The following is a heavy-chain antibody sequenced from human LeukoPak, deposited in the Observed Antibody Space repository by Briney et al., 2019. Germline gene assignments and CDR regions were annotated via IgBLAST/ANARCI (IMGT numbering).Heavy chain of an antibody. V-gene: IGHV4-39*01. CDR1: GVSISTSTYS. CDR2: MFYRGST. CDR3: ARQGGWGGAASLIEY. J-gene: IGHJ4*02. Sequence: RPSAPLSLTCTVSGVSISTSTYSWAWIRQPPGKGLEWIGSMFYRGSTYYNPSLKSRVTISVDTSKNQFSLKLSSVTASDTAIFYCARQGGWGGAASLIEYWGQGTLVTVSS. D-gene: IGHD1-26*01.